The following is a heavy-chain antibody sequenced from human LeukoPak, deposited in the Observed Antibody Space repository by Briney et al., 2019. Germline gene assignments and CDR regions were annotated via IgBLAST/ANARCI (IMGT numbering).Heavy chain of an antibody. CDR1: GGSISSSSYY. Sequence: SETLSLTCTVSGGSISSSSYYWGWIRQPPGKGLEWIGSIYYSGSTYYNPSLKSRVTISVDTSKNQFSLKLSSVTAADTAIYHFARHCCSAPSKRVFDVWGQGTMVTVSS. CDR3: ARHCCSAPSKRVFDV. V-gene: IGHV4-39*01. CDR2: IYYSGST. J-gene: IGHJ3*01. D-gene: IGHD2-15*01.